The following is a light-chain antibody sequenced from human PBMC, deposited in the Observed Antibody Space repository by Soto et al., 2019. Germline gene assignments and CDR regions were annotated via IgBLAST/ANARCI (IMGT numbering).Light chain of an antibody. CDR3: QQYGSSPPVT. CDR1: QSVSSSN. V-gene: IGKV3-20*01. Sequence: EIELTQSPGTLSLSAGERATLSCRASQSVSSSNLAWYQQKPGQAPRLLIFDASRRATGAPDRFSGSGSGTDFTLTISRLEPDDFAVYYCQQYGSSPPVTFGGGTKVEIK. CDR2: DAS. J-gene: IGKJ4*01.